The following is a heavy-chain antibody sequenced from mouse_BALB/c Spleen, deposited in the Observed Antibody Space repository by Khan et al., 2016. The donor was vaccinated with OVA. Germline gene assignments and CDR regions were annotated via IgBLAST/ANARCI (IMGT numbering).Heavy chain of an antibody. J-gene: IGHJ2*01. CDR2: ISYSGNT. V-gene: IGHV3-2*02. Sequence: VQLQQSGPGLVKPSQSLSLTCTVTGYSIASDYAWNWIRQFPGNKLEWMGFISYSGNTNYNPSLKSRISITRDTSKNQFFLPWNSVTSEDTATYYCARVYGGDFDYWGQGTTLTVSS. CDR1: GYSIASDYA. D-gene: IGHD1-1*01. CDR3: ARVYGGDFDY.